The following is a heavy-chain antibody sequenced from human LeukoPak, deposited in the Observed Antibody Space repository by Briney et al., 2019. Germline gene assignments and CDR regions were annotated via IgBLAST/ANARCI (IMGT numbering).Heavy chain of an antibody. CDR1: GYTFTSYD. CDR2: MNPNSGNT. V-gene: IGHV1-8*01. J-gene: IGHJ6*02. D-gene: IGHD2-15*01. Sequence: GASVKVSCKASGYTFTSYDINWVRQATGQGLEWMGWMNPNSGNTGYAQKFQGRVTITRDTSATTAYMELSSLRSEDTAVYYCTRGTGCTGGSCSYYGMDVWGQGTTVTVSS. CDR3: TRGTGCTGGSCSYYGMDV.